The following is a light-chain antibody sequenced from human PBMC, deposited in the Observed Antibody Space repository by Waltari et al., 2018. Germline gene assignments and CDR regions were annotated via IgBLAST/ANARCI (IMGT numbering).Light chain of an antibody. CDR3: YSTDSSGNHRV. V-gene: IGLV3-10*01. CDR1: ALPKKY. Sequence: SYELTQPPSVSASPGQTARITCSGVALPKKYIYWYQQKSGQAPVLVIYEDRKRPSGIPQRFSGSSSGTTATLTISGAQVEDEADYHCYSTDSSGNHRVFGGGTKLIVL. J-gene: IGLJ2*01. CDR2: EDR.